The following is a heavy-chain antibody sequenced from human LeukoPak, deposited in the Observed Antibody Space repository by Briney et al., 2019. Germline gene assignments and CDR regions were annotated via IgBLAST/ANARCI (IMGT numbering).Heavy chain of an antibody. CDR2: IYYSGGT. Sequence: SRTLSLTCTVSGGSISSYYWSWIRQPPRERLEWFGCIYYSGGTNYNPSLKSRVTISVDTSKNQFPLQLSSVTAADTAVYYCARADYGEYYYYYYMDVWGKGTTVTVSS. CDR3: ARADYGEYYYYYYMDV. V-gene: IGHV4-59*01. CDR1: GGSISSYY. D-gene: IGHD4-17*01. J-gene: IGHJ6*03.